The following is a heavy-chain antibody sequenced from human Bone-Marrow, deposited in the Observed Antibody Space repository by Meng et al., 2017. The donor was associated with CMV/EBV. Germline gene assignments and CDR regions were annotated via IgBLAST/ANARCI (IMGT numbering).Heavy chain of an antibody. D-gene: IGHD3-22*01. CDR1: GFTFSSYW. V-gene: IGHV3-74*01. Sequence: GGSLRLSCAASGFTFSSYWMHWVRQAPGKGLVWVSRINSDGSSTSYADSVKGRFTISRDNAKNTLYLQMNSLRAEDTAVYYCARAGKAYYYDSSGDPQNGLNTPDRYYYYGMDVWGQGTTVTVSS. CDR2: INSDGSST. CDR3: ARAGKAYYYDSSGDPQNGLNTPDRYYYYGMDV. J-gene: IGHJ6*02.